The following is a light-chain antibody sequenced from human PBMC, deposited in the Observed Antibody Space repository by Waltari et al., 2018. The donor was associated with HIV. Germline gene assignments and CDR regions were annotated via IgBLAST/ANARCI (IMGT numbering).Light chain of an antibody. CDR2: ENT. Sequence: QSVLTQPPSVSAAPGQRVTISCSGSSSHIGKNYVSWYQQVPRTAPKLLIDENTKRPSGIPDRSSGSNPGTSATLGITGLQTGDEADYYCETWDSSLSAGVFGGGTKVTVL. CDR1: SSHIGKNY. V-gene: IGLV1-51*02. CDR3: ETWDSSLSAGV. J-gene: IGLJ2*01.